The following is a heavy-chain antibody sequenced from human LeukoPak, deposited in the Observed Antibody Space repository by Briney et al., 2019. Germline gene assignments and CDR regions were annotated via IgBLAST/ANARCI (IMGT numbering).Heavy chain of an antibody. D-gene: IGHD3-10*02. CDR1: GFTFSSYS. J-gene: IGHJ6*04. V-gene: IGHV3-48*01. CDR2: ISSSSSTI. CDR3: AELGITMIGGV. Sequence: GGSLRLSCAASGFTFSSYSMNWVRQAPGKGLEWISYISSSSSTIYYTDSVKGRFTISRDNAKNSLFLQMNSLRAEDTAVYYCAELGITMIGGVWGKGTTVTISS.